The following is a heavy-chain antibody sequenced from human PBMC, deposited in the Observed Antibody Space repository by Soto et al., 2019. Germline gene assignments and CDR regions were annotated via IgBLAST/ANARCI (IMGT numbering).Heavy chain of an antibody. D-gene: IGHD4-17*01. V-gene: IGHV3-7*03. J-gene: IGHJ4*02. CDR2: INQEGSER. Sequence: GGSRSLSFAVSGLTFGNDWLSWFRQPPGKGLEWVANINQEGSERYYVDSVRGRFTISRDNVGNSLYLQLNSLRPEDTAVYYCAVYGYGVSAAAYWGQGTLVTVSS. CDR1: GLTFGNDW. CDR3: AVYGYGVSAAAY.